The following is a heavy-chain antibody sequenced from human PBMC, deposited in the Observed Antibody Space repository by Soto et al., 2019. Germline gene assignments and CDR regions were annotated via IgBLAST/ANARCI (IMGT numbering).Heavy chain of an antibody. Sequence: QVQLVQSGGGVVQAGNSLRLSCTASGLTFTSSSFHWVRQAPGKGLEWVAVISENGDRQYSTESVRGRFLISRDSSKNTVYLQMNSLRPEDRGVFFCARRLATTVSALGYWGQGALVTASS. CDR1: GLTFTSSS. J-gene: IGHJ4*02. V-gene: IGHV3-30-3*01. D-gene: IGHD4-17*01. CDR3: ARRLATTVSALGY. CDR2: ISENGDRQ.